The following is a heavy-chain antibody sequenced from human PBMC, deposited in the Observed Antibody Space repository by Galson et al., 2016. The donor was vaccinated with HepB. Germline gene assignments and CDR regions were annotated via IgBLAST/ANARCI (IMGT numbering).Heavy chain of an antibody. Sequence: SLRLSCAVSGFTIRGNYMNWVRQAPGKGLEWVAVISDDGVTKHYTDSVKGRFTISRDNSNNTLYLQMNSLRPDDTALYYCTSLGTWGQGTLVTVSS. CDR1: GFTIRGNY. CDR2: ISDDGVTK. CDR3: TSLGT. J-gene: IGHJ5*02. V-gene: IGHV3-30-3*01. D-gene: IGHD1-26*01.